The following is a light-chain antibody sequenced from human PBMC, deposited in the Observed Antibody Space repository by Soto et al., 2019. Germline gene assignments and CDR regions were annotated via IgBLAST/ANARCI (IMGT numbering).Light chain of an antibody. CDR2: GSS. V-gene: IGKV3-15*01. J-gene: IGKJ5*01. CDR1: QLFSSN. CDR3: QQYNNWPIT. Sequence: EIVMTQSPATLSVSPGESVTLSCRASQLFSSNLAWYQRRPGQAPRLLIYGSSTRATGVPPRFSGSASGTEFTLTISSLQSEDFEIYYCQQYNNWPITFGQGTRLEIK.